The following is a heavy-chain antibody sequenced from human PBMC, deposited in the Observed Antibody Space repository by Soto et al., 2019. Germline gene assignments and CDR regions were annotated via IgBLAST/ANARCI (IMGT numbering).Heavy chain of an antibody. CDR2: ISGSGGST. Sequence: GGSLRLSCAASGFTFSNYGMTWVRQAPGKGLEWVSAISGSGGSTYYADSVKGRFTISRDNSKNTLYLQMNSLRAEDTAVYYCAKDSRTSYGPSTALNYWGQGALVTVSS. D-gene: IGHD4-17*01. V-gene: IGHV3-23*01. CDR3: AKDSRTSYGPSTALNY. CDR1: GFTFSNYG. J-gene: IGHJ4*02.